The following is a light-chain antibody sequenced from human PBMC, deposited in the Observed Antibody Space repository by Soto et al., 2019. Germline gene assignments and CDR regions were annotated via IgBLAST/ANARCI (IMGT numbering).Light chain of an antibody. V-gene: IGKV1-39*01. CDR3: QQSYCTLT. Sequence: DIQMTQSPSSLSASVGDRVTMTCRASQKSGNYVNWYQQKPGKAPKLLIYAASSLQSGVPSRFSGSGSGTDFTLTISSLQPEDFATYYCQQSYCTLTFGPGTKVDIK. CDR1: QKSGNY. CDR2: AAS. J-gene: IGKJ3*01.